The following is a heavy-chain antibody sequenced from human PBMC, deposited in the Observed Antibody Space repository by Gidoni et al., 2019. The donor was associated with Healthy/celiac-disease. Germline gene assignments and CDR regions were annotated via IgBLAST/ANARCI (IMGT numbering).Heavy chain of an antibody. J-gene: IGHJ4*02. CDR2: ISSSSSYI. V-gene: IGHV3-21*01. D-gene: IGHD3-22*01. CDR1: GFTFSSYS. Sequence: EVQLVESGGGLVKPGGSLRLSCAASGFTFSSYSMNWVRQAPGKGLEWVSSISSSSSYIYYADSVKGRFTISRDNAKNSLYLQMNSLRAEDTAVYYCARDAYYDSSGYYLTDYWGQGTLVTVSS. CDR3: ARDAYYDSSGYYLTDY.